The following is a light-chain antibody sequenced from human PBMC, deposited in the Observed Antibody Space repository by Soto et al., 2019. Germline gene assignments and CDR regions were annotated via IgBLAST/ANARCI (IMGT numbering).Light chain of an antibody. Sequence: EIVLTQSPATLSVSPGERATLSCRASQSISSLLAWYQQKPGQAPRLLIYSASTRATGIPTRFSGRGSGTDFTLTITSLRPEDFATYYCQQSYSVPQTFGQGTKVDIK. J-gene: IGKJ1*01. V-gene: IGKV3-15*01. CDR2: SAS. CDR1: QSISSL. CDR3: QQSYSVPQT.